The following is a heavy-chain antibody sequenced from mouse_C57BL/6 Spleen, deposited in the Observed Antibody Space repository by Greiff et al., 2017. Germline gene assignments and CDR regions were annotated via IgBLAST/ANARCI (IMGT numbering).Heavy chain of an antibody. V-gene: IGHV5-17*01. CDR1: GFTFSDYG. CDR2: ISSGSSTI. CDR3: ARSTMITTWDY. Sequence: VQLKESGGGLVKPGGSLKLSCAASGFTFSDYGMHWVRQAPEKGLEWVAYISSGSSTIYYADTVKGRFTISRDNAKNTLFLQMTSLRSEDTAMYYCARSTMITTWDYWGQGTTLTVSS. J-gene: IGHJ2*01. D-gene: IGHD2-4*01.